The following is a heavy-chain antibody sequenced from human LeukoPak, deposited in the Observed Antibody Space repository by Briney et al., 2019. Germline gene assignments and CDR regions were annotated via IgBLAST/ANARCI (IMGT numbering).Heavy chain of an antibody. D-gene: IGHD6-13*01. CDR3: ARVKGAAAGAWFDP. CDR2: INPNSGGT. Sequence: ASVKVSCKASGYTFTGYYMHWVRQAPGQGLEWMGWINPNSGGTNYAQKFQGRVTMTRDTSISTAYMELSRLRSDDTAVYYCARVKGAAAGAWFDPWAQGTLVTVSS. V-gene: IGHV1-2*02. CDR1: GYTFTGYY. J-gene: IGHJ5*02.